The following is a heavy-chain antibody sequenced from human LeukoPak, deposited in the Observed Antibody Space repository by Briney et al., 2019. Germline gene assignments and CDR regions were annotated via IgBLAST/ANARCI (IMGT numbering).Heavy chain of an antibody. V-gene: IGHV3-30*04. D-gene: IGHD2-2*01. Sequence: GRSLRPSCAASGFTFSSYAMHWVRQAPGKGLEWVAVISYDGSNKYYADSVKGRFTISRDNSKNTLYLQMNSLRAEDTAVYYCARDQCSSTSCYYYYGMDVWGQGTTVTVSS. CDR1: GFTFSSYA. CDR3: ARDQCSSTSCYYYYGMDV. CDR2: ISYDGSNK. J-gene: IGHJ6*02.